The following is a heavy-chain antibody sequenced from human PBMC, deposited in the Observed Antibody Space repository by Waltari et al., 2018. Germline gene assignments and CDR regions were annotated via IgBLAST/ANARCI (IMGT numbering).Heavy chain of an antibody. CDR1: RGSFTSYF. D-gene: IGHD1-26*01. CDR2: INHSGST. CDR3: ARGGAFAFDI. Sequence: QVQLEQWGAGLLRPSETLSLTCGVFRGSFTSYFWPWVRQPPGKGLEWIGEINHSGSTNYHPSLKSRATISVDTSRNQFSLKLFSVTAADTAVYYCARGGAFAFDIWGQGTMLTVSS. V-gene: IGHV4-34*01. J-gene: IGHJ3*02.